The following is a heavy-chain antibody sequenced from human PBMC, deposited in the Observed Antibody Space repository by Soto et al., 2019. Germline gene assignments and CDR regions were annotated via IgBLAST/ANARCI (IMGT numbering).Heavy chain of an antibody. Sequence: GGSLRLSCAASGFTFSSYAMSWVRQAPGKGLEWVSAISGSGGSTYYADSVKGRFTIPRDNSKNTLYLQMNSLRAEDTAVYYCAKDMAMIVVVWDAFDIWGQGTMVTV. CDR3: AKDMAMIVVVWDAFDI. D-gene: IGHD3-22*01. CDR2: ISGSGGST. CDR1: GFTFSSYA. V-gene: IGHV3-23*01. J-gene: IGHJ3*02.